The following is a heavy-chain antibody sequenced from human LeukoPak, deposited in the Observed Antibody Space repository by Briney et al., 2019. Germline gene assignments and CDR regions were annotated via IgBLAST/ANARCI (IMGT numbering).Heavy chain of an antibody. CDR2: IYSSGST. CDR1: GDSMNSGSYF. J-gene: IGHJ6*03. Sequence: SQTLSLTCTVSGDSMNSGSYFWNWIRQPAGKGLEFIGHIYSSGSTHYNPFLKSRVTISVDTSKNQISLKLSSMTAADTAVYYCARVGGDYSYYYMDVWGKGTSVTVSS. CDR3: ARVGGDYSYYYMDV. D-gene: IGHD2-21*01. V-gene: IGHV4-61*09.